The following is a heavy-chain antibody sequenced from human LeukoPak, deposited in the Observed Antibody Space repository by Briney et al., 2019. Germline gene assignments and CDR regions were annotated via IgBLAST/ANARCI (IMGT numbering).Heavy chain of an antibody. CDR3: ARVAQYCSGGSCYYYYYMDV. J-gene: IGHJ6*03. D-gene: IGHD2-15*01. CDR1: GGSISSGSYY. CDR2: MSYSGST. Sequence: PSETLSLTCTVSGGSISSGSYYWSWIRQPPGKGLEWIAHMSYSGSTNYNPSLKSRVTISLDTSKNQFSVKLRSVTAADTAVYYCARVAQYCSGGSCYYYYYMDVWGKGTTVTVSS. V-gene: IGHV4-61*01.